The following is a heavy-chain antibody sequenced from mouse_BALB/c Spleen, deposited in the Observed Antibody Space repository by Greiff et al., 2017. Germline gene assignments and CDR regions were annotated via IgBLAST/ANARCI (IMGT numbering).Heavy chain of an antibody. V-gene: IGHV5-9-3*01. J-gene: IGHJ3*01. CDR3: ARQDLFAY. CDR1: GFTFSSYA. Sequence: EVQVVESGGGLVKPGGSLKLSCAASGFTFSSYAMSWVRQTPEKRLEWVATISSGGSYTYYPDSVKGRFTISRDNAKNTLYLQMSSLRSEDTAMYYCARQDLFAYWGQGTLVTVSA. CDR2: ISSGGSYT.